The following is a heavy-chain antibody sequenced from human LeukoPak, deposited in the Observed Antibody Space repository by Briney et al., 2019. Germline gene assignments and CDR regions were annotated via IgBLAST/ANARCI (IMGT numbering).Heavy chain of an antibody. V-gene: IGHV3-21*01. D-gene: IGHD6-19*01. Sequence: GGSLRLSCAASEFIFSGYWMNWVRQAPGKGLEWVSSISSSSSYIYYADSVKGRFTISRDNAKNSLYLQMNSLRAEDTAVYYCARDFTDIAVAGRDYWGQGTLVTVSS. CDR2: ISSSSSYI. CDR3: ARDFTDIAVAGRDY. CDR1: EFIFSGYW. J-gene: IGHJ4*02.